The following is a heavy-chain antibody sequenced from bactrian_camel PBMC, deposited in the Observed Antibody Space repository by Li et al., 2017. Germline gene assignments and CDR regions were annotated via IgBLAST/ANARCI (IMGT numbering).Heavy chain of an antibody. CDR3: ALDPGGCPTWLRVKDFDY. V-gene: IGHV3S31*01. D-gene: IGHD1*01. J-gene: IGHJ4*01. CDR2: IDSRINST. Sequence: VQLVESGGGSVQAGGSLRLSCTTSALTYSSTYCMGWFRQAPGKEREGVAMIDSRINSTYYDDSVKGRFAISRDNSKNIMYLQMSDLTVEDTGMYFCALDPGGCPTWLRVKDFDYWGRGTQVTVS. CDR1: ALTYSSTYC.